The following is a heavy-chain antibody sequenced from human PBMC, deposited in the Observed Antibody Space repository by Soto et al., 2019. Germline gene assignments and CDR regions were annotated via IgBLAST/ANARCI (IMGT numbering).Heavy chain of an antibody. CDR3: AREQLQVVIPDY. Sequence: EVQLVESGGGLVQPGGSLRLSCAASGFTFSSYWMNWVRQAPGKGLEWMANIKQDGSEKYYVDSVKGRFTISRDNTKNSLYLQMNSLRAEDTAVYYYAREQLQVVIPDYWGQGTLVTVSS. V-gene: IGHV3-7*01. J-gene: IGHJ4*02. D-gene: IGHD6-13*01. CDR2: IKQDGSEK. CDR1: GFTFSSYW.